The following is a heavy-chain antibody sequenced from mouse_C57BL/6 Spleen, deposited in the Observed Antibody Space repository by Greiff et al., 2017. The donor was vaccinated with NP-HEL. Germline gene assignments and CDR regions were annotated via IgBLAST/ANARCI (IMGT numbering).Heavy chain of an antibody. Sequence: EVQVVESGGGLVQPGGSLSLSCAASGFTFTDYYMSWVRQPPGKALEWLGFIRNKANGYTTEYSASVKGRFTISRDNSQSILYLQMNALRAEDSATYYCARYGSYYYGSSYPFEVWGTGTTVTVSS. CDR1: GFTFTDYY. V-gene: IGHV7-3*01. CDR3: ARYGSYYYGSSYPFEV. J-gene: IGHJ1*03. CDR2: IRNKANGYTT. D-gene: IGHD1-1*01.